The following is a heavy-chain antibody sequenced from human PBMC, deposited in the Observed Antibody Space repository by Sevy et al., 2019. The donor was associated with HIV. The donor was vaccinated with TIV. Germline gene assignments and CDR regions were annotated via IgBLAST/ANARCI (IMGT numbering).Heavy chain of an antibody. CDR1: GFTFSDYW. V-gene: IGHV3-7*01. J-gene: IGHJ3*02. CDR3: ARDSSYCSGDKCYDVFDI. Sequence: GGSLRLSCAASGFTFSDYWMTWVRQAPGKDLEWVANIKIDESVKHYVDSVKGRFSVSRDNAKNSLYLHMNSLRADDTALYYCARDSSYCSGDKCYDVFDIWGQGTMVTVSS. CDR2: IKIDESVK. D-gene: IGHD2-21*01.